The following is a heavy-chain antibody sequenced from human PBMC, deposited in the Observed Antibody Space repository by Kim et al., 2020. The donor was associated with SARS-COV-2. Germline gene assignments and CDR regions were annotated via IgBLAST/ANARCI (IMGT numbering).Heavy chain of an antibody. J-gene: IGHJ4*02. CDR3: ATNGGGY. Sequence: GSSPDYADSVKGRFSISRDNSKNTMYLEVNSLRADDTAAYYCATNGGGYWGQGTLVTVSS. CDR2: GSSP. V-gene: IGHV3-23*01. D-gene: IGHD1-1*01.